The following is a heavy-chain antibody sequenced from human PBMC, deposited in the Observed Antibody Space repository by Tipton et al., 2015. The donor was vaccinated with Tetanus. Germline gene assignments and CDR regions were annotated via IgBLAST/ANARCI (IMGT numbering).Heavy chain of an antibody. V-gene: IGHV4-39*07. Sequence: TLSLTCAVSGGSVSSRDYYWGWIRQPPGRGLEWIGEIYHSGSTNYNPSLKSRVTISVDKSKNQFSLKLSSVTAADTAVYYCARDMRGEGGGWYTDYWGQGTLVTVSS. CDR1: GGSVSSRDYY. J-gene: IGHJ4*02. D-gene: IGHD6-19*01. CDR3: ARDMRGEGGGWYTDY. CDR2: IYHSGST.